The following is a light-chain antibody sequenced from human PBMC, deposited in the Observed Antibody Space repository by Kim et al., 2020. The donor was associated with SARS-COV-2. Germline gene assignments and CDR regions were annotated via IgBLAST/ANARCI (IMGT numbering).Light chain of an antibody. CDR1: QSISSW. J-gene: IGKJ2*01. CDR3: QQYNSNQYT. CDR2: KAS. V-gene: IGKV1-5*03. Sequence: DIQMTQSPSTLSASVGDRVTITCRASQSISSWLAWYQQKPGKAPKLLIYKASSLESGVPSRFSGSGSGTEFTLTISSLQPDDFATYYCQQYNSNQYTLGQGTTLEI.